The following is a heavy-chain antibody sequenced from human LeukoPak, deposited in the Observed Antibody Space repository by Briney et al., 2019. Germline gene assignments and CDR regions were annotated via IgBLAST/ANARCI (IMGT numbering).Heavy chain of an antibody. V-gene: IGHV4-61*08. D-gene: IGHD4-23*01. CDR3: ARDRGYGGNSAREIDY. CDR2: IYYSGST. CDR1: GGSISSGGYS. Sequence: SETLSLTCAVSGGSISSGGYSWSWIRQPPGKGLEWIGYIYYSGSTNYNPSLKSRVTISVDTSKNQFSLKLSSVTAADTAVYYCARDRGYGGNSAREIDYWGQGTLVTVSS. J-gene: IGHJ4*02.